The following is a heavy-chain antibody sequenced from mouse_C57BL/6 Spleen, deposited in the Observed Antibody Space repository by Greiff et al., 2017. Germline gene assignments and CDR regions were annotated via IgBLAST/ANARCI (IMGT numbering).Heavy chain of an antibody. J-gene: IGHJ2*01. V-gene: IGHV1-26*01. CDR1: GYTFTDYY. CDR3: ASYYYGSSYGPY. CDR2: INPNNGGT. Sequence: VQLQQSGPELVKPGASVKISCKASGYTFTDYYMNWVKQSHGKSLEWIGDINPNNGGTSYNQKFKGKATLTVDKSSSTAYMELRSLTSEDSAVYYCASYYYGSSYGPYWGQGTTLTVSS. D-gene: IGHD1-1*01.